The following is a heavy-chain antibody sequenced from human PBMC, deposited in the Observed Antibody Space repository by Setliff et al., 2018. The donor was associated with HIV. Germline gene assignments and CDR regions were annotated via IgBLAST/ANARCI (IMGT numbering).Heavy chain of an antibody. CDR3: ARRPLGGGELDY. D-gene: IGHD3-16*01. J-gene: IGHJ4*02. V-gene: IGHV4-59*11. Sequence: PSETLSLTCTVSGGSIGSHYWSWIRQPPGKGLEWIGSIYYSGSTNYNPSLKSRVTISVDKSKNQFSLKLSPVTAADTAVYYLARRPLGGGELDYWGQGTLVTVSS. CDR2: IYYSGST. CDR1: GGSIGSHY.